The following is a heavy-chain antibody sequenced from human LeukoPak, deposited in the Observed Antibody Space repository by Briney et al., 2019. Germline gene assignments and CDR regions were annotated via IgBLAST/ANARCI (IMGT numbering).Heavy chain of an antibody. V-gene: IGHV4-61*02. J-gene: IGHJ6*03. CDR2: IYSSGST. Sequence: SQTLSLTCTVSGDSISTINYYWSWIRQPAGKGLEWIGRIYSSGSTNYNPSLKSRVSISVDTSKNQFSLKMSSVTAADTAVYYCARVEEGYGSGRRENYFYYYMDVWGKGTTVTISS. CDR3: ARVEEGYGSGRRENYFYYYMDV. D-gene: IGHD3-10*01. CDR1: GDSISTINYY.